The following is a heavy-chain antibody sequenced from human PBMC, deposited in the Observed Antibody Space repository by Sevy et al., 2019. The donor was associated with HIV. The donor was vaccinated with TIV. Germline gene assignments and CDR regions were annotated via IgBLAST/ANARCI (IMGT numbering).Heavy chain of an antibody. CDR2: ISSSSSYI. CDR3: ARDAALSNYYDSSGYPNAFDI. D-gene: IGHD3-22*01. Sequence: GGSLRLSCAASGFTFSSCSMNWVRQAPGKGLEWVSSISSSSSYIYYADSVKGRFTISRDNAKNSLYLQMNSLRAEDTAVYYCARDAALSNYYDSSGYPNAFDIWGQGTMVTVSS. J-gene: IGHJ3*02. V-gene: IGHV3-21*01. CDR1: GFTFSSCS.